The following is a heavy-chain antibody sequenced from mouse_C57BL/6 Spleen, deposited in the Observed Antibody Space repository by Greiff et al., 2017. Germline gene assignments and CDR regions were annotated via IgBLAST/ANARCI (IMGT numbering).Heavy chain of an antibody. CDR3: ARHVGPLAYFDY. CDR1: GFTFSSYG. J-gene: IGHJ2*01. V-gene: IGHV5-6*01. CDR2: ISSGGSYT. Sequence: EVKLVESGGDLVKPGGSLKLSCAASGFTFSSYGMSWVRQTPDKRLEWVATISSGGSYTYYPDSVKGRFTFSRDNAKITLYLQLSSLKSEDSAMYYCARHVGPLAYFDYWGQGTTLTVSS. D-gene: IGHD2-10*02.